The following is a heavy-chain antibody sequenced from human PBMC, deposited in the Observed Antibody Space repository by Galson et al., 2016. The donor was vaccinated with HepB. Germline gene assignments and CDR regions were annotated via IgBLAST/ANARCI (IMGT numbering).Heavy chain of an antibody. Sequence: SETLSLTCTVSGGSISSSNNYWGWVRQPPGKGLEWIGSIYYSGTTYYNPSLKSRVTISIDTSKNHFSLQLSAVTASNTAVYYCARHLGGAWRRWEHPYFDYWGQGTLVTVSS. CDR3: ARHLGGAWRRWEHPYFDY. D-gene: IGHD1-26*01. V-gene: IGHV4-39*01. CDR2: IYYSGTT. J-gene: IGHJ4*02. CDR1: GGSISSSNNY.